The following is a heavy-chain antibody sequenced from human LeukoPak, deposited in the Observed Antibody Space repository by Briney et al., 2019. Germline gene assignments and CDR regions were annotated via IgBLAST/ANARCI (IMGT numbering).Heavy chain of an antibody. CDR1: GGFFSGCY. CDR3: SMLNLLGYCTKGVCPGGGVPFDF. D-gene: IGHD2-8*01. V-gene: IGHV4-34*01. Sequence: SETLSLTCAVYGGFFSGCYWSWIRHPPARGLEWIVEINYCRSTNYNPSLKRRVTISVDTSNNHFSLQPNSVTAADTAVYYFSMLNLLGYCTKGVCPGGGVPFDFWGQGTLVTVSS. J-gene: IGHJ4*02. CDR2: INYCRST.